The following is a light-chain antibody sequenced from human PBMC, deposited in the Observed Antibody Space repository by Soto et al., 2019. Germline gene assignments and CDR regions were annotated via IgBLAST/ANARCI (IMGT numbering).Light chain of an antibody. CDR3: QQYGSSPIT. Sequence: SPSTVPLSLGETATLSCRASQSVTSSYIAWYQHNPGQAPRLLVYGASSRATAIPDRFSGSGSGTDFTLTISRLEPEDFAVYYCQQYGSSPITFGQGIRLEIK. J-gene: IGKJ5*01. CDR2: GAS. CDR1: QSVTSSY. V-gene: IGKV3-20*01.